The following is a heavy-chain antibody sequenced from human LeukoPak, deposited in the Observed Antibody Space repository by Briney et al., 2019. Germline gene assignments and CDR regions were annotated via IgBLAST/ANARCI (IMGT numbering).Heavy chain of an antibody. Sequence: GGPLRLSCAASGFTFSSYGMHWVRQAPGKGLEWVGRIRSKANSYATAYAASVKGRFTISRDDSKNTAYLQMNSLKTEDTAVYYCTSLGYYIPPDAFDIWGQGTMVTVSS. CDR3: TSLGYYIPPDAFDI. D-gene: IGHD3-22*01. CDR1: GFTFSSYG. J-gene: IGHJ3*02. V-gene: IGHV3-73*01. CDR2: IRSKANSYAT.